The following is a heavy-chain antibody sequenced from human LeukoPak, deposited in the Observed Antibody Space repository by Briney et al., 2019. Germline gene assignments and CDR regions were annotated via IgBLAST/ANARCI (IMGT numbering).Heavy chain of an antibody. V-gene: IGHV5-51*01. J-gene: IGHJ5*02. D-gene: IGHD2-2*02. CDR1: GSSFPTYW. CDR3: ARLDCSTTSCYTGMGWFDP. CDR2: IYPGDSDT. Sequence: GESLKISCKGSGSSFPTYWIAWVRQMPGKGLEWMGIIYPGDSDTRYSPSFQGQVTISADKSISTAYLQWSSLKASDTAMYYCARLDCSTTSCYTGMGWFDPWGQGTLVTVSS.